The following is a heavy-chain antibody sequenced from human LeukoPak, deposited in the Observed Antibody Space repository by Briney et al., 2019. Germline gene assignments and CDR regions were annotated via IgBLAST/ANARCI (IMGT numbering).Heavy chain of an antibody. D-gene: IGHD2-15*01. J-gene: IGHJ4*02. Sequence: SETLSLTCTVSGGSISSGSYYWSWIRQPAGKGLEWIVRIYTSGSTNYNPSLKSRVTISVDTSKNQFSLKLSSVTAADTAVYYCARIRGYCSGGSCYEHFDYWGQGTLVTVSS. CDR1: GGSISSGSYY. CDR2: IYTSGST. CDR3: ARIRGYCSGGSCYEHFDY. V-gene: IGHV4-61*02.